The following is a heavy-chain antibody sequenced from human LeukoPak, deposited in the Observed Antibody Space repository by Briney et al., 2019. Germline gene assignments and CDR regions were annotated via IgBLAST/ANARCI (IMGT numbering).Heavy chain of an antibody. D-gene: IGHD5-12*01. CDR3: AREVEGVDSSPIDY. CDR1: GGTFSSYA. CDR2: IIPILGIA. V-gene: IGHV1-69*04. J-gene: IGHJ4*02. Sequence: SVKVSCKASGGTFSSYAISWVRQAPGQGLEWMGRIIPILGIANYAQKFQGRVTITADKSTSTAYMELSSLRSEDTAVYYCAREVEGVDSSPIDYWGQGTLVTVSS.